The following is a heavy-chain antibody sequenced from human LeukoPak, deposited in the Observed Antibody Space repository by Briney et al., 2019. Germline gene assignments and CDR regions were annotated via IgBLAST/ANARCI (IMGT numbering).Heavy chain of an antibody. CDR3: ARETVWFGESYHYYFDY. J-gene: IGHJ4*02. D-gene: IGHD3-10*01. CDR2: IYYSGST. CDR1: GGSISSGDYY. V-gene: IGHV4-30-4*01. Sequence: PSQTLSLTCTVSGGSISSGDYYWSWIRQPPGKGLEWIGYIYYSGSTYYNPSLKSRVTISVDTSKNQFSLKLSSVTAADTAVYYCARETVWFGESYHYYFDYWGQGTLVTVSS.